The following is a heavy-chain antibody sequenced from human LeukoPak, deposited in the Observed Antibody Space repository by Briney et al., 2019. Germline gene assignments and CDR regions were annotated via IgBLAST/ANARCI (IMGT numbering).Heavy chain of an antibody. J-gene: IGHJ4*02. V-gene: IGHV1-18*01. CDR2: ISAYNGNT. D-gene: IGHD3-22*01. Sequence: ASVKVSCKASGYTFTSYGISWVRQAPGQGLEWMGWISAYNGNTNYAQKLQGRVTMTTETSTSTAYMELRSLRSDDTAVYYCARAAYYDSSGYYYLLDYWGQGTLVTVSS. CDR1: GYTFTSYG. CDR3: ARAAYYDSSGYYYLLDY.